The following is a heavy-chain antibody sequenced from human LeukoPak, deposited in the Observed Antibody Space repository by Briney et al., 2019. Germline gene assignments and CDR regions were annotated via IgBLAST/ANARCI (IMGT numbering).Heavy chain of an antibody. CDR3: ASPRSPYYYDSSGYYLHY. D-gene: IGHD3-22*01. CDR1: GYTFTSYG. CDR2: MNPNSGNT. J-gene: IGHJ4*02. Sequence: ASVKVSCKASGYTFTSYGINWVRQATGQGLEWMGWMNPNSGNTGYAQKFQGRVTMTRNTSISTAYMELSSLRSEDTAVYYCASPRSPYYYDSSGYYLHYWGQGTLVTVSS. V-gene: IGHV1-8*01.